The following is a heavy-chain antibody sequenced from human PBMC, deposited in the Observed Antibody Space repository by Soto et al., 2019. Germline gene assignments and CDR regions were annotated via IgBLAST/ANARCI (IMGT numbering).Heavy chain of an antibody. V-gene: IGHV1-24*01. CDR3: ATPLYDRSGHFDP. CDR2: FDPEDGET. CDR1: GYTLTELS. J-gene: IGHJ5*02. D-gene: IGHD3-22*01. Sequence: ASVKVSCKVSGYTLTELSMHWVRQAPGKGLEWMGGFDPEDGETIYAQKFQGRVTMTEDTSTDTAYMELSSLRSEYTAVYYCATPLYDRSGHFDPWGQGTLVTVSS.